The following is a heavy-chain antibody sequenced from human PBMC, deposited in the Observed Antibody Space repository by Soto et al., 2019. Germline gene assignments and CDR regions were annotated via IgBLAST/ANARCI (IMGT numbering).Heavy chain of an antibody. CDR2: LFYSGGT. Sequence: SETLSLTCAVSGGSIISNYYWSWIRQPPGKGLEWIGYLFYSGGTNYTPSLKSRVTISVDTSKNQFSLKLTSVTAADTAVYYCARDTSGYYGYFDDWGQGTLVTVSS. CDR3: ARDTSGYYGYFDD. J-gene: IGHJ4*02. V-gene: IGHV4-59*01. CDR1: GGSIISNYY. D-gene: IGHD3-22*01.